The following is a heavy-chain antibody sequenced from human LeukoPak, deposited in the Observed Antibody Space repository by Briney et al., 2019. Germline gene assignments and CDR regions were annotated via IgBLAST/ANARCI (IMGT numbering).Heavy chain of an antibody. D-gene: IGHD3-9*01. CDR1: GFIFRNYA. CDR3: AKDGRDDHDKYFFDF. J-gene: IGHJ4*02. Sequence: GGSLRLSCAGSGFIFRNYAMSWVRQAPGMGLEWVSAISGSGVGTNYADSVKGRFTISRDNSKNTLYLQMNSLRAEDTAVYYCAKDGRDDHDKYFFDFWGQGTQVTVSS. CDR2: ISGSGVGT. V-gene: IGHV3-23*01.